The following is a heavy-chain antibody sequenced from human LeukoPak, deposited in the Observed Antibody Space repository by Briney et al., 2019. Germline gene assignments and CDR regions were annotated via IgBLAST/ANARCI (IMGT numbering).Heavy chain of an antibody. CDR1: GFTFSSYA. CDR3: AKDLDDSSGFYSYHH. Sequence: PGGSLRLSCAASGFTFSSYAMSWARQATGKGLEWVSTISGSGDGTYYADSVKGRFTISRDNSKNTVYLQMNSLRADDTAVYYCAKDLDDSSGFYSYHHWGQGTLVTVSS. V-gene: IGHV3-23*01. CDR2: ISGSGDGT. D-gene: IGHD3-22*01. J-gene: IGHJ1*01.